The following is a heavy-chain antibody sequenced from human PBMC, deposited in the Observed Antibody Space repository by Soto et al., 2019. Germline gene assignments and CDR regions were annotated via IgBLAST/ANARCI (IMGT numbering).Heavy chain of an antibody. CDR2: FDPEDGET. D-gene: IGHD6-6*01. CDR1: GYTLTELS. Sequence: GALVKVSCKVSGYTLTELSMHWVRQAPGKGLEWMGGFDPEDGETIYAQKFQGRVTMTEDTSTDTAYMELSSLRSEDTAVYYCATGRIAARPMDVWGKGTTVTVSS. J-gene: IGHJ6*03. CDR3: ATGRIAARPMDV. V-gene: IGHV1-24*01.